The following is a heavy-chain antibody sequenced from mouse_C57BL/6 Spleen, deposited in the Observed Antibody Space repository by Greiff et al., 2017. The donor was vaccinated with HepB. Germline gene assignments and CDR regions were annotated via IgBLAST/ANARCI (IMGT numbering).Heavy chain of an antibody. J-gene: IGHJ4*01. CDR2: ISSGGSYT. V-gene: IGHV5-6*01. D-gene: IGHD1-1*01. Sequence: EVNLVESGGDLVKPGGSLKLSCAASGFTFSSYGMSWVRQTPDKRLEWVATISSGGSYTYYPDSVKGRFTISRDNAKNTLYLQMSSLKSEDTAMYYCARHRDYYGSSYYAMDYWGQGTSVTVSS. CDR1: GFTFSSYG. CDR3: ARHRDYYGSSYYAMDY.